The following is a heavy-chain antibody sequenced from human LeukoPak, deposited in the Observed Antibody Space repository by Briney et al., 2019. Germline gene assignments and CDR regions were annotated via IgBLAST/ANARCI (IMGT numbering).Heavy chain of an antibody. CDR1: GFTFSSYG. Sequence: GGSLRLSCAASGFTFSSYGMHWVRQAPGKGLEWVAVIWYDGSNKYYADSVKGRFTISRDNSKNTLYLQMNSLRAEDTAVYYCAKGGYDYVWGSYRYYWGQGTLVTVSS. CDR2: IWYDGSNK. CDR3: AKGGYDYVWGSYRYY. D-gene: IGHD3-16*02. V-gene: IGHV3-33*06. J-gene: IGHJ4*02.